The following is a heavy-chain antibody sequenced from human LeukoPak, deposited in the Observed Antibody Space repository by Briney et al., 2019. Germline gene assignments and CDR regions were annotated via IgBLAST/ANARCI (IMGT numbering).Heavy chain of an antibody. J-gene: IGHJ5*02. CDR3: ARVYYYDSSGYPAFDP. D-gene: IGHD3-22*01. CDR1: GGSISSYY. V-gene: IGHV4-59*01. CDR2: IYYSGST. Sequence: SETLSLTCTVSGGSISSYYWSWIRQPPGKGLEWIGYIYYSGSTNYNPSLKSRVTISVDTSKNQFSLKLSSVTAADTAVYYCARVYYYDSSGYPAFDPWGQGTLVTVPS.